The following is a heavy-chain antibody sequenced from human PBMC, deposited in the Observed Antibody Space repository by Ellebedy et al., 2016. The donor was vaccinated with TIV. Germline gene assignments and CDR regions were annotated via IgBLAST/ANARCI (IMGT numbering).Heavy chain of an antibody. CDR2: IYYSGST. CDR3: ARARKEDDSNWYGDYFDS. V-gene: IGHV4-30-2*01. D-gene: IGHD6-13*01. Sequence: SETLSLTCAVSGGSISSGGYSWSWIRQPPGKGLEWIGYIYYSGSTYYNPSLKSRVTISVDTSKNQFSLNLSSVTAADTAVYYCARARKEDDSNWYGDYFDSWGQGTLVTVSS. CDR1: GGSISSGGYS. J-gene: IGHJ4*02.